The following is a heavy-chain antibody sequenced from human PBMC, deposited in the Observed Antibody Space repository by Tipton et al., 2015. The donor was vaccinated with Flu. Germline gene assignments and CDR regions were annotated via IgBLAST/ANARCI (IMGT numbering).Heavy chain of an antibody. D-gene: IGHD3-10*01. CDR2: INHSGST. J-gene: IGHJ4*02. CDR1: GGSFSGYY. CDR3: VKSMVRGVQDTPRAAYFDY. V-gene: IGHV4-34*01. Sequence: TLSLTCAVYGGSFSGYYWSWIRQPPGKGLEWIGEINHSGSTNYNPSLKSRVTISVDTSKNQFSLKLSSVTAADTAVYYCVKSMVRGVQDTPRAAYFDYWGQGTLVTVSS.